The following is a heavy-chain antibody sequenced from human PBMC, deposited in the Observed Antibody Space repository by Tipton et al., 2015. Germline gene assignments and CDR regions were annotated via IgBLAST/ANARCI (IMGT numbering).Heavy chain of an antibody. CDR3: ARDIYCSSTNCPSWNYYYYGMDV. Sequence: TLSLTCTVSGVSVSSGSYYWTWIRQPPGKGLEWIGYIYYSGSTNYNPSLKSRVTISVDTSKNQFSLKLSSVTAADTAMYYCARDIYCSSTNCPSWNYYYYGMDVWGQGTTVTVSS. J-gene: IGHJ6*02. CDR2: IYYSGST. V-gene: IGHV4-61*01. CDR1: GVSVSSGSYY. D-gene: IGHD2-2*01.